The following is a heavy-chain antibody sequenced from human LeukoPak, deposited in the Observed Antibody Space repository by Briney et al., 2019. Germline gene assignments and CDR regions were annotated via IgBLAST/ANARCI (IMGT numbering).Heavy chain of an antibody. CDR2: IYHSGST. CDR3: ARALRDDFWSGYDYYFDY. D-gene: IGHD3-3*01. J-gene: IGHJ4*02. CDR1: GGSIGSGGYY. V-gene: IGHV4-30-2*01. Sequence: SQTLSLTCTVSGGSIGSGGYYWSWIRQPPGKGLEWIGYIYHSGSTYYNPSLKSRVTISVDRSKNQFSLKLSSVTAADTAVYYCARALRDDFWSGYDYYFDYWGQGTLVTVSS.